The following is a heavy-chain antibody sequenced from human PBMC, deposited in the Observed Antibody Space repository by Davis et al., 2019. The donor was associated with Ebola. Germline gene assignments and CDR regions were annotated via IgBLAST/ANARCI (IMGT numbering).Heavy chain of an antibody. V-gene: IGHV4-59*01. J-gene: IGHJ4*02. Sequence: MPSETLSLTCTVSGGSISSYYWSWIRQPPGKGLEWIGYIYYSGSTNYNPSLKSRVTISVDTSKNQFSLKLSSVTAADTAVYYCARGIAAAGTYFDYWGQGTLVTVSS. CDR1: GGSISSYY. CDR3: ARGIAAAGTYFDY. CDR2: IYYSGST. D-gene: IGHD6-13*01.